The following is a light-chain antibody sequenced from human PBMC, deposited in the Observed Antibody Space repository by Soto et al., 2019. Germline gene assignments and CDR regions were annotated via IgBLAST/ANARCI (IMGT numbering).Light chain of an antibody. CDR3: HQYNSWPPGT. V-gene: IGKV3D-15*01. CDR2: GVY. Sequence: EIVMTQSPTILSVGPWEISTLSFSASQSVSSNLAWYQQKPGQAPRLLIYGVYTRAPGIPARFSGSGSGTEFTLTISSLQSEDFALYYCHQYNSWPPGTFGQGTKVDIK. J-gene: IGKJ2*01. CDR1: QSVSSN.